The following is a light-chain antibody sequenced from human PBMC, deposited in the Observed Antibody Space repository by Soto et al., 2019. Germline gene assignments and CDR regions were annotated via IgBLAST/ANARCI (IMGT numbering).Light chain of an antibody. Sequence: QSSLSQPASVSGSRGQSITISCTGTISDVGAYIYVSWYQQHPGKAPKLMIYDITNQPSGVSNRFSGSKSGNTASLTISGLQAEDEADYYCVSFTTSSSYVFGTGTKVTVL. CDR3: VSFTTSSSYV. CDR2: DIT. J-gene: IGLJ1*01. CDR1: ISDVGAYIY. V-gene: IGLV2-14*01.